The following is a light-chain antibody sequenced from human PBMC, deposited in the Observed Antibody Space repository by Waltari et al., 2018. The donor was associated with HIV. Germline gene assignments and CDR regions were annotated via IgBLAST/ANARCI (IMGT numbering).Light chain of an antibody. J-gene: IGLJ3*02. CDR3: QLYYDGAWV. Sequence: QTVVTQAPSLTVSPGGTVTLTCASSTGPDTSAYYPNWFRLKPGQAPRALIYSTNYKHSGTPVRFSGSLLGGKAALTLSGVQPEDEAEYYCQLYYDGAWVFGGGTKLTVL. V-gene: IGLV7-43*01. CDR2: STN. CDR1: TGPDTSAYY.